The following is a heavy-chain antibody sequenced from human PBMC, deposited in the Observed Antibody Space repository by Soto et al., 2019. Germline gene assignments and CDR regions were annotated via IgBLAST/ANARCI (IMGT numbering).Heavy chain of an antibody. Sequence: EVQLVESGGGLVQPGGSLRLSCAASGFTVSSNYMSWVRQAPGKGLEWVSVIYSGGSTYYADSVKGRFTISRDNSKNTRYIQMNSLRAEDTAVYYCARAHSYGSFYFDYWGQGTLVTVSS. CDR3: ARAHSYGSFYFDY. V-gene: IGHV3-66*01. D-gene: IGHD5-18*01. J-gene: IGHJ4*02. CDR2: IYSGGST. CDR1: GFTVSSNY.